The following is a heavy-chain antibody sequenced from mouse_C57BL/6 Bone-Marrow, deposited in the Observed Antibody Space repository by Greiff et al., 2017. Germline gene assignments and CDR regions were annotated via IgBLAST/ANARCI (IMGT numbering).Heavy chain of an antibody. CDR3: ARRDYGSSPFAY. D-gene: IGHD1-1*01. J-gene: IGHJ3*01. Sequence: QLQQSGAELARPGASVKLSCKASGYTFTSYGISWVKQRTGQGLEWIGEIYPRSGNTYYNEKFKGKATLTADKSSSTAYMELRSLTSEDSAVYFCARRDYGSSPFAYWGQGTLVTVSA. CDR2: IYPRSGNT. V-gene: IGHV1-81*01. CDR1: GYTFTSYG.